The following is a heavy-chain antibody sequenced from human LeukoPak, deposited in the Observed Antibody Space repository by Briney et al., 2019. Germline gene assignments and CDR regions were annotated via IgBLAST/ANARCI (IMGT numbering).Heavy chain of an antibody. V-gene: IGHV4-59*12. CDR2: TLNSAST. CDR1: GGSISSYY. CDR3: ARNTAVAGLYFDY. J-gene: IGHJ4*02. Sequence: SETLSLTCTVSGDSFSGGSISSYYWSWIRQPPGKGLEWVGYTLNSASTNNNPSLKSRVTISIDTSKNQFSLKLSSVTAADTAVYYCARNTAVAGLYFDYWGQGTLVAVSS. D-gene: IGHD6-19*01.